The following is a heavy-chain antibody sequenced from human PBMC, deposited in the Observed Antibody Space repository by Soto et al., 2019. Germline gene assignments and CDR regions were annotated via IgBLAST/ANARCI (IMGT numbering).Heavy chain of an antibody. J-gene: IGHJ4*02. CDR3: ASLAVAVDSDY. V-gene: IGHV4-61*01. Sequence: QVQLQESGPRLVKPSEALSHTRTVSGDSVTSENYYLSLLRQPPGKGLEWLGYIYSTGTTKYNPSLNSRLTISIDPSKNQFSLELSSVTPADTAVYYCASLAVAVDSDYWGQGTLVTVSS. CDR2: IYSTGTT. D-gene: IGHD6-19*01. CDR1: GDSVTSENYY.